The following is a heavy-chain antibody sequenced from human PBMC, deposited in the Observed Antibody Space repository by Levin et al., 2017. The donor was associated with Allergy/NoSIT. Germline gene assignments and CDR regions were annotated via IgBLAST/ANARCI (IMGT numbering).Heavy chain of an antibody. J-gene: IGHJ6*02. D-gene: IGHD3-3*01. CDR1: GFTFSSYA. CDR2: ISGSGGST. Sequence: GGSLRLSCAASGFTFSSYAMSWVRQAPGKGLEWVSAISGSGGSTYYADSVKGRFTISRDNSKNTLYLQMNSLRAEDTAVYYCAKVSDYDFWSGHGRVGMDGWGQGTTVTVSS. V-gene: IGHV3-23*01. CDR3: AKVSDYDFWSGHGRVGMDG.